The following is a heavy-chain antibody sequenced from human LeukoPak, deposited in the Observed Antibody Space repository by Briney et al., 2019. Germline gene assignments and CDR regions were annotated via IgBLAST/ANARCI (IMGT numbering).Heavy chain of an antibody. V-gene: IGHV4-34*01. CDR2: INHSGST. CDR3: ARGTVRFYYDLKKDAFDI. J-gene: IGHJ3*02. D-gene: IGHD3-22*01. Sequence: SETLSLTCAVYGGSFSGYYWSWIRQPPGKGLEWIGEINHSGSTNYNPSLKSRVTISVDTSKNQFYLKLSSVTAADTAVYYCARGTVRFYYDLKKDAFDIWGQGTMVTVSS. CDR1: GGSFSGYY.